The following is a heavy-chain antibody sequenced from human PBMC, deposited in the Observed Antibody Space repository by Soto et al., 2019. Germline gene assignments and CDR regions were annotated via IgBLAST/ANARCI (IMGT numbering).Heavy chain of an antibody. V-gene: IGHV4-61*05. D-gene: IGHD5-12*01. CDR2: IYYSGST. Sequence: PSETLSLTCTVSGGSISSSSYYWGWIRQPPGKGLEWIGYIYYSGSTNYNPSLKSRVTISVDTSKNQFSLKLSSVTAADTAVYYCARVSPLPERKGWLRFHNFDYWGQGTLVTVSS. CDR1: GGSISSSSYY. J-gene: IGHJ4*02. CDR3: ARVSPLPERKGWLRFHNFDY.